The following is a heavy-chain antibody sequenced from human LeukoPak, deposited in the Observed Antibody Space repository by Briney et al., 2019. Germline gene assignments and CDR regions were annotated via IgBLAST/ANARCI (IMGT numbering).Heavy chain of an antibody. Sequence: SETLSLTCTVSGDSISTSNSYWGWIRQPPGKGLEWIGSIYYSGNTYYNASLKSRVTISVDTSKNQFSLKLSSVTAADTAVYYCARRIAVAASTWFDPWGQGALVTVSS. CDR1: GDSISTSNSY. CDR2: IYYSGNT. J-gene: IGHJ5*02. V-gene: IGHV4-39*01. CDR3: ARRIAVAASTWFDP. D-gene: IGHD6-19*01.